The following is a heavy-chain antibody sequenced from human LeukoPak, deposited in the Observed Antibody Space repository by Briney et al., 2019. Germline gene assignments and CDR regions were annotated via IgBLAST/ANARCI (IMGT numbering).Heavy chain of an antibody. V-gene: IGHV4-39*01. CDR3: ARHSSGWYYYYYYYMDV. J-gene: IGHJ6*03. Sequence: SETLSLTCTVSGGSISSSSYYWGWIRQPPGKGLDWIGGIYYSGSTYYNPSLKSRVTISVDTSKNQFSLKLSSVTAADTAVYYCARHSSGWYYYYYYYMDVWGKGTTVTISS. D-gene: IGHD6-19*01. CDR1: GGSISSSSYY. CDR2: IYYSGST.